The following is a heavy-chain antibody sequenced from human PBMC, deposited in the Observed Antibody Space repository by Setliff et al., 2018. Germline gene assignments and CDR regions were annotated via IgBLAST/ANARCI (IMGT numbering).Heavy chain of an antibody. CDR1: GFTFTSYA. CDR2: VSGAGDFT. CDR3: AKGRLGGHHGWFDP. V-gene: IGHV3-23*01. D-gene: IGHD3-16*01. Sequence: GESLKISCAASGFTFTSYAMTWVRQAPGKGLEWVSTVSGAGDFTYYADSVKGRFTISRDNSKNTLFLQMNSLRAEDTAVYYCAKGRLGGHHGWFDPWGQGTLVTVSS. J-gene: IGHJ5*02.